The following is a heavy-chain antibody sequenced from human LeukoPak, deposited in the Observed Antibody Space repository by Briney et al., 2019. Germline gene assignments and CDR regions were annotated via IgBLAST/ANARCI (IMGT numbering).Heavy chain of an antibody. Sequence: GGSLRLSCAASGFTFSSFWMSWVRQAPGKGLEWVGRIKSKTDGGTTNYAAPVKGRFTISRDDSKNTLYLQMNSLKTEDAAVYYCTTERRIAAAGTFDYWGQGTLVTVSS. CDR2: IKSKTDGGTT. V-gene: IGHV3-15*01. J-gene: IGHJ4*02. D-gene: IGHD6-13*01. CDR3: TTERRIAAAGTFDY. CDR1: GFTFSSFW.